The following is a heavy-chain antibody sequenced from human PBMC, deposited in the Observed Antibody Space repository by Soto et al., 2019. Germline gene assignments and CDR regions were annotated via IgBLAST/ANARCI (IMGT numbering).Heavy chain of an antibody. D-gene: IGHD3-16*01. CDR2: ISPFNGNT. CDR1: GYPFTHYG. CDR3: ARDQSFDRTYYYGIDV. Sequence: GASVKVSCKSSGYPFTHYGITWIRQAPGQGLEWMGWISPFNGNTNYGQTLQGRVTLTTETSTSTVYMELRSLTSGDTAVYYCARDQSFDRTYYYGIDVWGQGTTVTVSS. J-gene: IGHJ6*02. V-gene: IGHV1-18*01.